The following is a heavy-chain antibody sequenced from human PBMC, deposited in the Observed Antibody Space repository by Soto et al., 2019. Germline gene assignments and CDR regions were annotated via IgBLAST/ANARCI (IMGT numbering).Heavy chain of an antibody. Sequence: PGESLKIYCKGSGYSVTSYWIGWVRQMPGKGLEWMGIIYPGDSYTRYSPSFQGQVTISADKSISTAYLQWSSLKASDTAMYYCARRRVVACGYSHGYSGSWFDPWGQGTLVTVSS. CDR2: IYPGDSYT. J-gene: IGHJ5*02. V-gene: IGHV5-51*01. D-gene: IGHD5-18*01. CDR1: GYSVTSYW. CDR3: ARRRVVACGYSHGYSGSWFDP.